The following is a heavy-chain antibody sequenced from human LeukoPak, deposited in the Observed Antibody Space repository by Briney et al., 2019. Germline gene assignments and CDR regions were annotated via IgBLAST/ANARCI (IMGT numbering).Heavy chain of an antibody. J-gene: IGHJ4*02. Sequence: SETLSPTCTVSGGSISSSSYYWGWIRQPPGKGLEWIGSIYYSGSTYYNPSLKSRVTISVDTSKNQFSLELRSVTAADTAVYYCARLKTWGGTQPYDYWGQGTLVTVSS. CDR2: IYYSGST. V-gene: IGHV4-39*07. CDR3: ARLKTWGGTQPYDY. D-gene: IGHD2-21*01. CDR1: GGSISSSSYY.